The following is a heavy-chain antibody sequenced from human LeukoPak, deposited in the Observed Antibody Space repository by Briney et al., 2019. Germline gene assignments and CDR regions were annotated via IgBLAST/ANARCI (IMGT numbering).Heavy chain of an antibody. CDR2: IYYSGST. CDR3: ARGGWELFDY. Sequence: PSETLSLTCTASGGSISSYYWSWIRQPPGKGLEWMGYIYYSGSTNYNPSLKSRATISVDTSKNQFSLKLNSVTAADTAVYYCARGGWELFDYWGQGTLVTVSS. CDR1: GGSISSYY. V-gene: IGHV4-59*01. J-gene: IGHJ4*02. D-gene: IGHD1-7*01.